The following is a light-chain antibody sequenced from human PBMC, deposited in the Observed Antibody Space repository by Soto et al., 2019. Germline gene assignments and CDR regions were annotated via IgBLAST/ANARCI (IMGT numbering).Light chain of an antibody. V-gene: IGKV1-39*01. CDR1: QSISSY. Sequence: DIQMTQSPSPLSASVGDRVTITCRASQSISSYLNWYQQKPGKAPKLLIYAASSLQSGVPSRFSGSGSGTDFTLTISSLQPEDFATYYCQQSYSTRLTFGGGTKVDIK. J-gene: IGKJ4*01. CDR3: QQSYSTRLT. CDR2: AAS.